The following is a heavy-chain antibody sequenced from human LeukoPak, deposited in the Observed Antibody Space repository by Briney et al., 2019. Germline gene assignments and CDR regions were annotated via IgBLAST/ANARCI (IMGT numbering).Heavy chain of an antibody. D-gene: IGHD3-9*01. CDR3: ARLVFDWLSPYYFDY. CDR2: IYYSGST. Sequence: GSLRLSCAASGFTFSSYAMNWVRQAPGKGLEWIGSIYYSGSTYYNPSLKSRVTISVDTSKNQFSLKLSSVAAADTAVYYCARLVFDWLSPYYFDYWGQGTLVTVSS. V-gene: IGHV4-39*01. J-gene: IGHJ4*02. CDR1: GFTFSSYA.